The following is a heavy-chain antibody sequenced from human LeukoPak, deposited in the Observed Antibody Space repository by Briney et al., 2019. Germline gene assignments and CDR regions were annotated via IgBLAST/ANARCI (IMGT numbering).Heavy chain of an antibody. Sequence: GGSLRLSCAASGFTFSSYAMHWVRQAPGKGLEWVAVISYDGSNKYYADSVKGRFTISRDNSKNTLYLQMNSLRAEDTAVYYCARDFRGAVAGTRSYYFDYWDQGTLVTVSS. CDR1: GFTFSSYA. CDR2: ISYDGSNK. V-gene: IGHV3-30-3*01. J-gene: IGHJ4*02. D-gene: IGHD6-19*01. CDR3: ARDFRGAVAGTRSYYFDY.